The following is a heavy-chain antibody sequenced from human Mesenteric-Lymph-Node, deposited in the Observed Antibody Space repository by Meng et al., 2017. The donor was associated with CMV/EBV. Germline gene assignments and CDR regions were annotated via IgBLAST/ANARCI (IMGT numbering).Heavy chain of an antibody. V-gene: IGHV3-7*01. CDR3: ARDPAAEGY. CDR2: IKTDGSEQ. Sequence: GESLKISCAASGFSFSSYWMTWVRQAPGKGLEGLACIKTDGSEQYYADSVKGRFTISRDNAKNTLYLQMNSLRAEDTAVYYCARDPAAEGYWGQGTLVTVSS. J-gene: IGHJ4*02. CDR1: GFSFSSYW.